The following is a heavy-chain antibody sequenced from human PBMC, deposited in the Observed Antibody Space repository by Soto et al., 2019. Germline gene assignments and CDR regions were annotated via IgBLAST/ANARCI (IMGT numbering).Heavy chain of an antibody. V-gene: IGHV3-73*02. CDR2: IRSKANSYAT. J-gene: IGHJ4*02. CDR3: TRRDIAAAGTHFDY. Sequence: EVQLVESGGGLVQPGGSLKLSCAASGFTFSGSAMHWVRQASGKGLEWVGRIRSKANSYATAYAASVKGRFFMSRDDSKNRAYLQMNNLKTEDTAVYYCTRRDIAAAGTHFDYWGRGTLVTVSS. CDR1: GFTFSGSA. D-gene: IGHD6-13*01.